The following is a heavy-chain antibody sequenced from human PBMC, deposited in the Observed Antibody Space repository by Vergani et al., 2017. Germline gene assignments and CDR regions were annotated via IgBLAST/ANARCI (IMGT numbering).Heavy chain of an antibody. J-gene: IGHJ4*02. D-gene: IGHD3-10*01. V-gene: IGHV3-23*01. CDR1: GFTFSSYA. Sequence: EVQLLESGEGLVQPGGSLRLSCAASGFTFSSYAMSWVRQAPGKGLEWVSAISGSGGSTYYADSVKGRFTISRDNSKNTLYLQMNSLRAEDTAVYYCAKAPYGSGSYYKGGGYFDYWGQGTLVTVSS. CDR3: AKAPYGSGSYYKGGGYFDY. CDR2: ISGSGGST.